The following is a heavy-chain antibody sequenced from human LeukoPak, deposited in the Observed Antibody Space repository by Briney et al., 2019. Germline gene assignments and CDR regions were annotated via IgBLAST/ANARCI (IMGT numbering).Heavy chain of an antibody. V-gene: IGHV3-30-3*01. CDR3: ATGYSGYDQLYYFDY. Sequence: GRCLRPSCPAAGSTFSSYSIHWVRQAPGSGLEWVAVISYDGSNKYYADSVKGRFTISRDNSKNTLYLQMNSLRAEDTAVYYCATGYSGYDQLYYFDYWGQGTLVTVSS. CDR2: ISYDGSNK. CDR1: GSTFSSYS. J-gene: IGHJ4*02. D-gene: IGHD5-12*01.